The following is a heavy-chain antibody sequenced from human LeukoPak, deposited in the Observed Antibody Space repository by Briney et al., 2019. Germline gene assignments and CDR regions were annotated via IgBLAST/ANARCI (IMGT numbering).Heavy chain of an antibody. J-gene: IGHJ2*01. Sequence: SETLSLTCAVSGGSISSYYWSWIRQPPGKGLEWIGYIFYSGSTNYNPSLKSRVTISVDTSKNQFSLKLSSVTAADTAVYYCARVYYSNSYDYWYFDLWGRGTLVTVSS. CDR3: ARVYYSNSYDYWYFDL. CDR2: IFYSGST. V-gene: IGHV4-59*01. D-gene: IGHD6-13*01. CDR1: GGSISSYY.